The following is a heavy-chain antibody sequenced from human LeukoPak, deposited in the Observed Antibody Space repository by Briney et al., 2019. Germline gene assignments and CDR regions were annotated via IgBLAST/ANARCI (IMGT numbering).Heavy chain of an antibody. J-gene: IGHJ4*02. CDR1: GYTFTSYA. Sequence: ASVKVSCKASGYTFTSYAMHWVRQAPGQRLEWMGWINAGNGNTKYSQKFQGRVTITRDTSASTAYMELSSLRSEDTAVYYCARGGGISGRIAARTLHYWGQGTLVTVSS. D-gene: IGHD6-6*01. CDR2: INAGNGNT. V-gene: IGHV1-3*01. CDR3: ARGGGISGRIAARTLHY.